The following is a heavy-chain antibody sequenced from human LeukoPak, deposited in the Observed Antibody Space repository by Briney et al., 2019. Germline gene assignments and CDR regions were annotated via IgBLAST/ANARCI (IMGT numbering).Heavy chain of an antibody. J-gene: IGHJ5*02. Sequence: SETLSLTCTVSGGSISSYYWSWIRQPPGKGLEWIGYIYYSGSTNYNPSLKSRVTISVDTSKNQFSLKLSSVTAADTAVYYCARAADSSGYYDLDAAYNWFDPWGQGTLVTVSS. V-gene: IGHV4-59*12. D-gene: IGHD3-22*01. CDR1: GGSISSYY. CDR2: IYYSGST. CDR3: ARAADSSGYYDLDAAYNWFDP.